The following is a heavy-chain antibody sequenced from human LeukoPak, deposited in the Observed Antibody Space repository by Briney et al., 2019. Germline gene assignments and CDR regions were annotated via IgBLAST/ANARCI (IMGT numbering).Heavy chain of an antibody. CDR2: IYTSGST. CDR1: GGSISSGSYY. Sequence: SETLSLTCTVSGGSISSGSYYWSWIRQPAGKGLEWIGRIYTSGSTNYNPSLKSRVTISVDTSKDQFSLKLSSVTAADTAVYYCARVDSGGWYGSFDYWGQGTLVTVSS. CDR3: ARVDSGGWYGSFDY. D-gene: IGHD6-19*01. V-gene: IGHV4-61*02. J-gene: IGHJ4*02.